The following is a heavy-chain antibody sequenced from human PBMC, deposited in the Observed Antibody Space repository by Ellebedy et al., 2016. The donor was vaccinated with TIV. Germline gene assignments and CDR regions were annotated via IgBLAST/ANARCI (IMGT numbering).Heavy chain of an antibody. J-gene: IGHJ6*02. CDR1: GFTFGDYA. CDR2: TRNRAYGGTT. CDR3: ARDRITGKYYSGMDV. V-gene: IGHV3-49*03. D-gene: IGHD1-20*01. Sequence: PGGSLRLSCTGSGFTFGDYAMSWFRQAPGKGLEWVGFTRNRAYGGTTEYAASVKGRFTISRDDSKSIAYLQMNSLKTEDTAVYYCARDRITGKYYSGMDVWGQGTTVTVSS.